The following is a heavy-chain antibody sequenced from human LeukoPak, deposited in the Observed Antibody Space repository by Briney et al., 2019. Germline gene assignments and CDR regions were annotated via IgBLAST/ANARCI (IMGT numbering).Heavy chain of an antibody. CDR3: VRVRTSCNPECDYYYMDV. Sequence: ASVKVSCKASGYTFISHYITWVRQAPGQGLEWVGWISGYNGKTNYAQNLQGRVTMTTDTSTSTAYMELRSLRTDDTAVYYCVRVRTSCNPECDYYYMDVWGKGTTVTASS. J-gene: IGHJ6*03. D-gene: IGHD2-2*01. V-gene: IGHV1-18*01. CDR2: ISGYNGKT. CDR1: GYTFISHY.